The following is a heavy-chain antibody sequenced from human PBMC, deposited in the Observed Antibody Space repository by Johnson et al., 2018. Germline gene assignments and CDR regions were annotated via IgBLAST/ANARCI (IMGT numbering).Heavy chain of an antibody. CDR1: GFTFSSYG. J-gene: IGHJ6*03. V-gene: IGHV3-33*05. D-gene: IGHD1-14*01. Sequence: QVQLQQSGGGVVQPGRSLRLSCAASGFTFSSYGIHWVRQAPGKGLEWVAFISYDGSNKFYGDSVEGRFTISRDNAKNSLYLQMNSLRGEDTSVYYCVRTGRMDVWGKGTTVTVSS. CDR3: VRTGRMDV. CDR2: ISYDGSNK.